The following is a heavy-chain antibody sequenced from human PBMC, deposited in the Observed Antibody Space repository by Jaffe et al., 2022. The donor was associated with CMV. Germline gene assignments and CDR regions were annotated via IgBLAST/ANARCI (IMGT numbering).Heavy chain of an antibody. D-gene: IGHD2-2*01. J-gene: IGHJ6*03. Sequence: EVQLVQSGAEVKKPGESLKISCKGSGYSFTSYWIGWVRQMPGKGLEWMGIIYPGDSDTRYSPSFQGQVTISADKSISTAYLQWSSLKASDTAMYYCARHGGYCSSTSCWDPYYYYYMDVWGKGTTVTVSS. CDR1: GYSFTSYW. CDR2: IYPGDSDT. CDR3: ARHGGYCSSTSCWDPYYYYYMDV. V-gene: IGHV5-51*01.